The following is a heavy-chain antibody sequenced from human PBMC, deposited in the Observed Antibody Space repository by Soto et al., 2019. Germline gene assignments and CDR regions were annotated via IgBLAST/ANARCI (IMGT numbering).Heavy chain of an antibody. Sequence: TLSLTCAVSGFFISSGNYWGWIRKPPGKGLEWIGSIFHGGNTYYNPSLKSRVTISVDMSKNQFSLKLNSVTAADTAVYYCARARWYDAFDVWGQGTVVTVSS. V-gene: IGHV4-38-2*01. CDR1: GFFISSGNY. CDR2: IFHGGNT. J-gene: IGHJ3*01. CDR3: ARARWYDAFDV. D-gene: IGHD2-15*01.